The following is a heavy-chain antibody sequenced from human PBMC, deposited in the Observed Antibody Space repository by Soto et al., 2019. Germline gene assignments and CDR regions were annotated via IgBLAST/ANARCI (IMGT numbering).Heavy chain of an antibody. Sequence: ASVKVSCKASGYTFTSYYMHWVRQAPGQGLEWMGILNPSGDSISYAQKLQGRATMTRDTSTSTVYMELSSLRSEDTAVYYCAGSHGGGDHYCLDFWGQGTRVTVSS. CDR1: GYTFTSYY. CDR2: LNPSGDSI. CDR3: AGSHGGGDHYCLDF. J-gene: IGHJ6*03. V-gene: IGHV1-46*04. D-gene: IGHD2-21*01.